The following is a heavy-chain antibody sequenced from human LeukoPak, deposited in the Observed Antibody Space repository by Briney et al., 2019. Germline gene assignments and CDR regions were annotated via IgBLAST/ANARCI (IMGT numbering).Heavy chain of an antibody. V-gene: IGHV3-21*01. CDR3: ARGRYGSGSYYPEESFDY. Sequence: GGSLRLSCAASGFTFSSYAMSWVRQAPGKGLEWVSSIRSSSSYIYYADSVKGRFTISRDNAKNSLYLQMNSLRAEDTAVYYCARGRYGSGSYYPEESFDYWGRGTLVTVSS. D-gene: IGHD3-10*01. CDR2: IRSSSSYI. CDR1: GFTFSSYA. J-gene: IGHJ4*02.